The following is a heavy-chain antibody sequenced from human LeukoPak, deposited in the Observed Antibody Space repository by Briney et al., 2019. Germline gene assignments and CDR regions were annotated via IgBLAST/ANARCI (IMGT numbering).Heavy chain of an antibody. CDR1: GYAFSDYY. J-gene: IGHJ4*02. CDR3: ARWSGSSGN. D-gene: IGHD1-26*01. CDR2: INPSSGAT. V-gene: IGHV1-2*02. Sequence: VASVKVSCKASGYAFSDYYMHWVRQAPGQGLEWMGWINPSSGATNYAQKFQGRVTMTRDTSISTAYMELSRLRSDDTAVFCCARWSGSSGNWGQGTLVTVSS.